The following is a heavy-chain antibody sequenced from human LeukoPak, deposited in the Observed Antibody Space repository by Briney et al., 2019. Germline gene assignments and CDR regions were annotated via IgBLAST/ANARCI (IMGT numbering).Heavy chain of an antibody. Sequence: PGGSLRLSCAASGFTFSSYEMNWVRQAPGKGLEWVSYISSSGSTIYYADSVKGRFTISRDNSKNTLYLQMNSLRAEDTAVYYCAKDLSIYGSGSDHFDYWGQGTLVTVSS. CDR1: GFTFSSYE. V-gene: IGHV3-48*03. CDR2: ISSSGSTI. J-gene: IGHJ4*02. CDR3: AKDLSIYGSGSDHFDY. D-gene: IGHD3-10*01.